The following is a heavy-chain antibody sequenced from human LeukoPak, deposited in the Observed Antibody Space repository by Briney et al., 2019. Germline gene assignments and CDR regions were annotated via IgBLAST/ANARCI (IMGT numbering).Heavy chain of an antibody. J-gene: IGHJ4*02. CDR2: IYYGGST. V-gene: IGHV4-59*01. Sequence: SETLSLTCTVSGGSISSYYWSWIRQPPGEGLEWIGYIYYGGSTNYNPSPKSRVTISVDTSKNQCSLKLSSVTAADTAVYYCARGLYSYGPRGFDYWGQGTLVTVSS. D-gene: IGHD5-18*01. CDR3: ARGLYSYGPRGFDY. CDR1: GGSISSYY.